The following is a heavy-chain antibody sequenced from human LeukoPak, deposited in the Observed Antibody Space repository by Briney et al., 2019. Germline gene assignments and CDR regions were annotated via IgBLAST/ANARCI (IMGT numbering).Heavy chain of an antibody. J-gene: IGHJ6*02. CDR1: EFTFSIYG. V-gene: IGHV3-30*18. Sequence: PGGSLRLSCAASEFTFSIYGMHWVRQAPGKGLEWVAVISFDGGNKVYADSVKGRVTTSRDNSKNTLSLQKNSLRAEDTAVYYCAKEKGSGSYYNYQYGMDVWGQGTTVTVSS. D-gene: IGHD3-10*01. CDR2: ISFDGGNK. CDR3: AKEKGSGSYYNYQYGMDV.